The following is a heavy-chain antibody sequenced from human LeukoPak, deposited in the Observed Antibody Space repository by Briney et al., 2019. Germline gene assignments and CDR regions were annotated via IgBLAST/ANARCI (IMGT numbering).Heavy chain of an antibody. CDR3: ARQYSSSWYRYYYYYYMDV. D-gene: IGHD6-13*01. V-gene: IGHV4-39*01. Sequence: SETLSLTCTVSGGSISSSSYYWGWIRQPPGKGLEWIGSIYYSGSTYYIPSLKSRVTISVDTSKNQFSLKLSSVTAADTAVHYCARQYSSSWYRYYYYYYMDVWGKGTTVTISS. CDR2: IYYSGST. J-gene: IGHJ6*03. CDR1: GGSISSSSYY.